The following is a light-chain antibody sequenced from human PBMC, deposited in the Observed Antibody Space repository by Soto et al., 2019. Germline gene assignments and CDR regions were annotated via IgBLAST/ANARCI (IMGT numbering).Light chain of an antibody. J-gene: IGKJ4*01. CDR2: DVS. CDR1: HSVSNF. Sequence: EVVLTQSPVTLSLSPGERATLSCRASHSVSNFLALYQHKPGQAPRLLIYDVSNRATGIPARFTGSGSGTDFTLTISSLEPEDFAVYYCQQRDSWPLTFGGGTKVEIK. V-gene: IGKV3-11*01. CDR3: QQRDSWPLT.